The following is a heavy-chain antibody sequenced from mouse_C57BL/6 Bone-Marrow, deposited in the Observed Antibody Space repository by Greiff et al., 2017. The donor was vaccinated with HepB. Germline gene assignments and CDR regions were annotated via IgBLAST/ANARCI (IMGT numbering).Heavy chain of an antibody. D-gene: IGHD1-1*01. V-gene: IGHV5-17*01. J-gene: IGHJ2*01. CDR2: ISRGSSTI. Sequence: EVKVVESGGGLVKPGGSLKLSCAASGFTFSDYGMHWVRQAPEKGLEWVAYISRGSSTIYYADTGKGRFTITRDNAKNTLFLQMTSLRSEDTAMYYCARYYYGRKGYYFDYWGQGTTLTVSS. CDR1: GFTFSDYG. CDR3: ARYYYGRKGYYFDY.